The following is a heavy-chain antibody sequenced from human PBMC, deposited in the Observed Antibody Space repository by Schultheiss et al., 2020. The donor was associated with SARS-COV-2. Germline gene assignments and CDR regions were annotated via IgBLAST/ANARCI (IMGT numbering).Heavy chain of an antibody. J-gene: IGHJ4*02. D-gene: IGHD6-13*01. CDR1: GFTFSSYA. CDR2: ISGSGGST. CDR3: ARDGGIAAAGLGTFDY. V-gene: IGHV3-23*01. Sequence: GGSLRLSCAASGFTFSSYAMSWVRQAPGKGLEWVSTISGSGGSTYYADSVKGRFTISRDNSKNTLYLQMNSLRAEDTAVYYCARDGGIAAAGLGTFDYWGQGTLVTVSS.